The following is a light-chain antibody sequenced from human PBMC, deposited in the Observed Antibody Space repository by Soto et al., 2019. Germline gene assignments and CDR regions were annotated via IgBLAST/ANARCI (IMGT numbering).Light chain of an antibody. CDR3: QQRSQT. J-gene: IGKJ4*01. Sequence: EIVLTQSPATLSLSPWERATLSCRASQSVSSYLAWYQQKPGQAPRLLIYDASNRATGIPARFSGSGSGTDFTLTISSLEPEDFAVYYCQQRSQTFGGGTKVEIK. V-gene: IGKV3-11*01. CDR1: QSVSSY. CDR2: DAS.